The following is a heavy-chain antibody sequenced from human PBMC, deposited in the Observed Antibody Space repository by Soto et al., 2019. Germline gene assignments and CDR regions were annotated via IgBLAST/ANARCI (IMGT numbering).Heavy chain of an antibody. CDR3: ARSIVVVTALDY. CDR2: INPSDAYT. CDR1: GYTFISYY. D-gene: IGHD2-21*02. V-gene: IGHV1-46*01. J-gene: IGHJ4*02. Sequence: GASVKVSCKASGYTFISYYIHWVRQAPGQGLEWMGLINPSDAYTDYAQKFQGRVTLTRDTSTSIVYMELSSLRSEDTAVYYCARSIVVVTALDYWGQGTLVTVSS.